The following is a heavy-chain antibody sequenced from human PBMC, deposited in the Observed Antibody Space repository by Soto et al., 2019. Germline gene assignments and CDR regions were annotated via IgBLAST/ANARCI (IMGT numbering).Heavy chain of an antibody. CDR2: IKSDGTST. CDR1: GFSFDNYG. D-gene: IGHD3-16*01. CDR3: AQLGLMTFSHKHYFNH. J-gene: IGHJ4*02. V-gene: IGHV3-23*01. Sequence: GSLRLSCVASGFSFDNYGMSWVRQAPGEGLEWVSAIKSDGTSTYYAASVEDRFTISRDNSKNTLYLQLNSLRAEDTAVYYCAQLGLMTFSHKHYFNHWGRGTLVTVSS.